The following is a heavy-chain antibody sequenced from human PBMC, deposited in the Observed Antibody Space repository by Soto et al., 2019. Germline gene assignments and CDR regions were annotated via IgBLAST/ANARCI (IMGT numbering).Heavy chain of an antibody. J-gene: IGHJ3*02. Sequence: SETLSLTCTVSGGSISSYYWSWFRQSPWKRMEWIGYVHHSWGSSYNPSLQSRVTISLDTSKNQFSLKLNSVTATDTAVYYCARQGRYFSAFYIWGQGTMVTVSS. D-gene: IGHD3-9*01. CDR2: VHHSWGS. CDR3: ARQGRYFSAFYI. CDR1: GGSISSYY. V-gene: IGHV4-59*08.